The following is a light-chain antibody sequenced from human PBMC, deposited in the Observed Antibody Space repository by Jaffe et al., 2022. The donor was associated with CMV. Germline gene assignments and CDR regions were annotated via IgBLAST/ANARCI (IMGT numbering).Light chain of an antibody. CDR1: QRVSSY. V-gene: IGKV3-11*01. CDR3: QQRSYWLWT. CDR2: DAS. J-gene: IGKJ1*01. Sequence: EIVLTQSPATLSLSPGDRATLSCRASQRVSSYLAWYQQKPGQAPRLLIYDASNRAAGIPARFSGSGSGTDFTLTISSLEPEDFAVYYCQQRSYWLWTFGQGTKVEIK.